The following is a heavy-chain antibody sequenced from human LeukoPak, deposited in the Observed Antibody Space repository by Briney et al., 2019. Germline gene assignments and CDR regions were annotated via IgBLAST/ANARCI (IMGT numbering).Heavy chain of an antibody. CDR1: GGSFSGYY. D-gene: IGHD6-25*01. CDR3: ARGAPGIAAVNE. Sequence: SETLSLTCAVYGGSFSGYYWTWSRQPPGKGLQWIGEINHSGSADYNPSLKSRVTISVDTSKNQFSLRLSSVTAADTALYYCARGAPGIAAVNEWGQGTLVTVSS. V-gene: IGHV4-34*01. CDR2: INHSGSA. J-gene: IGHJ1*01.